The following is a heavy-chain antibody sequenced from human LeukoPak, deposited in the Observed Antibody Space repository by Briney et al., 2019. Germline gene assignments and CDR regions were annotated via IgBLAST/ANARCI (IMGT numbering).Heavy chain of an antibody. CDR3: ARDLSYGYYYFDY. CDR2: ISSSGSTI. D-gene: IGHD5-18*01. Sequence: PGGSLRLSCAGSEFTFSSYAMSWVRQAPGKGLEWVSYISSSGSTIYYADSVKGRFTISRDNAKNSLYLQMNSLRAEDTAVYYCARDLSYGYYYFDYWGQGTLVTVSS. CDR1: EFTFSSYA. J-gene: IGHJ4*02. V-gene: IGHV3-48*03.